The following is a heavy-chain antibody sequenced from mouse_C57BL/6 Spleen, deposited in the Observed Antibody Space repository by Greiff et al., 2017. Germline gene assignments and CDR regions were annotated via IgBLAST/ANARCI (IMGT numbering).Heavy chain of an antibody. Sequence: EVHLVESGPGLVKPSQSLSLTCSVTGYSITSGYYWNWIRQFPGNKLEWMGYISYDGSNNYNPSLKNRISITRDTSKNQFFLKLNSVTTEDTATYYCARELLGGAMDYWGQGTSVTVSS. D-gene: IGHD2-1*01. CDR1: GYSITSGYY. CDR3: ARELLGGAMDY. J-gene: IGHJ4*01. CDR2: ISYDGSN. V-gene: IGHV3-6*01.